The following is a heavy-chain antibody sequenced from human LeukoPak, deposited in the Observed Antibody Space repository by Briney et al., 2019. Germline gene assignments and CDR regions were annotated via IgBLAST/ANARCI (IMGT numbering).Heavy chain of an antibody. CDR3: ARDWSYLPSGAAGENDI. CDR2: ISSSGSTI. D-gene: IGHD6-13*01. V-gene: IGHV3-11*01. J-gene: IGHJ3*02. Sequence: PGGPLRLSCAASGFTFSDYYMSWIRQAPGKGLEWVSYISSSGSTIYYADSVKGRFTISRDNAKNSLYLQMNSLRAEDTAVYYCARDWSYLPSGAAGENDIWGQGTMVTVSS. CDR1: GFTFSDYY.